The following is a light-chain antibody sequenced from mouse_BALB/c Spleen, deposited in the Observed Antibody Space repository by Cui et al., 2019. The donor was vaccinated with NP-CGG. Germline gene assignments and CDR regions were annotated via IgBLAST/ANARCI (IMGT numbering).Light chain of an antibody. J-gene: IGLJ1*01. CDR2: GTN. V-gene: IGLV1*01. Sequence: QAVVSEESVLTTSPGETVTLTCRSNTGAVTTNNFANWVQEKPDHLFTGLIGGTNNRAPGVPAKFSGSLLGDKAALTITGAQTEDEAIYFCALWYSNHWVFGGGTKLTVL. CDR1: TGAVTTNNF. CDR3: ALWYSNHWV.